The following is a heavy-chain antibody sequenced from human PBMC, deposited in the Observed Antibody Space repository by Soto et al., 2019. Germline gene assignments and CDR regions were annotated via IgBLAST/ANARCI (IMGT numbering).Heavy chain of an antibody. D-gene: IGHD3-16*01. CDR1: GFSLTSRPVG. V-gene: IGHV2-5*02. Sequence: QITLKESGPTLVKPTQTLTLTCTFSGFSLTSRPVGVGWVRQPPGKALEWLAFIYWDDDKRYSPSLTSTLTVTKDGAKNQVVLTLTNMDPVDTATYYCAHRRNYDGSWNEGVFDYWGQGILVTVSS. J-gene: IGHJ4*02. CDR2: IYWDDDK. CDR3: AHRRNYDGSWNEGVFDY.